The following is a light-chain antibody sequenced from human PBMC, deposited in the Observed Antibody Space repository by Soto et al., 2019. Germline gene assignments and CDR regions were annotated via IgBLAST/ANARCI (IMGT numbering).Light chain of an antibody. CDR3: CAYSTSGTHV. J-gene: IGLJ1*01. V-gene: IGLV2-14*03. Sequence: QSVLTQPASVSGSPGQSITFSCTETSSDVGSYDYVSWHQQHPGKAPKLIIYDVNNRPSGVPSRFSGSKSGNTASLIISGLQTEDEADYYCCAYSTSGTHVFGTGTKVTVL. CDR1: SSDVGSYDY. CDR2: DVN.